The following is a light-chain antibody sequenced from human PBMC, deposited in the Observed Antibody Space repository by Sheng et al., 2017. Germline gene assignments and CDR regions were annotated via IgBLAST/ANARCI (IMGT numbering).Light chain of an antibody. CDR3: HQRSAWPPIT. CDR1: QSVGNK. J-gene: IGKJ4*01. V-gene: IGKV3-15*01. Sequence: EKVMTQSPATLSVSPGERATLSCRASQSVGNKLAWYQQKPGQPPRLLMYGASARATGIPARFIASGSGTDFTLTINGLEPEDFAIYYCHQRSAWPPITFGGGTK. CDR2: GAS.